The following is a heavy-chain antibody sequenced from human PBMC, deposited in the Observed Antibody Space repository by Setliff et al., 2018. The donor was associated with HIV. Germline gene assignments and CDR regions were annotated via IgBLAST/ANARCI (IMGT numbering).Heavy chain of an antibody. CDR1: GYTFTSYA. D-gene: IGHD2-15*01. CDR2: INAGNGNT. J-gene: IGHJ4*01. Sequence: ASVKVSCKASGYTFTSYAMHWVRQAPGQRLEWMGWINAGNGNTGYAQKFQGRVSMTRNTSISTAYMELSSLRSEDTAVYYCARVGSYWTQFDYWGQGTLVTVS. V-gene: IGHV1-3*01. CDR3: ARVGSYWTQFDY.